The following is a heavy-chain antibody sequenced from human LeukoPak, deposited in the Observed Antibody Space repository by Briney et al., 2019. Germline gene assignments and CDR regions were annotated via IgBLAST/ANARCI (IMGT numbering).Heavy chain of an antibody. CDR2: ISGSGGST. CDR3: AKGKWELGHAFDI. Sequence: GGSLRLSCAASGFTFSSYAMRWVRQAPGKGLDWVSAISGSGGSTYYADSVKGRFTISRDNSKNTLYLQMNSLRAEDTAVYYCAKGKWELGHAFDIWGQGTMVTVSS. J-gene: IGHJ3*02. V-gene: IGHV3-23*01. D-gene: IGHD1-26*01. CDR1: GFTFSSYA.